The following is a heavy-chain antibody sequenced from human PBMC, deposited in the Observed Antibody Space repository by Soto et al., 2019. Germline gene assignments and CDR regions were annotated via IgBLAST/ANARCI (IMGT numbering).Heavy chain of an antibody. J-gene: IGHJ4*02. CDR3: VRGDYYGSGTYFDF. CDR1: GFTFSSYG. CDR2: ISYHENNK. V-gene: IGHV3-30*03. D-gene: IGHD3-10*01. Sequence: HPGGSLRLSCAASGFTFSSYGLHWVRQAPGKGLEWVAGISYHENNKYYADSVKGRFTISRDNSKNTLYLQMNSLRAEDTAVYYCVRGDYYGSGTYFDFWGQGT.